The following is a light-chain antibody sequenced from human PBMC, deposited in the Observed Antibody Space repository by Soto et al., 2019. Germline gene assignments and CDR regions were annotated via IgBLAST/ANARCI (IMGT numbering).Light chain of an antibody. V-gene: IGLV2-14*01. J-gene: IGLJ2*01. Sequence: QSALTQPASVSGSPGQSITISCTGTSSDVGGYNYVSWYQQHPGKATKLMIYDVSNRPSGVSNRFSGSKSGNTASLTISWLQAEDEADYYCSSYTSSSTLVVFGGGTQLTVL. CDR1: SSDVGGYNY. CDR3: SSYTSSSTLVV. CDR2: DVS.